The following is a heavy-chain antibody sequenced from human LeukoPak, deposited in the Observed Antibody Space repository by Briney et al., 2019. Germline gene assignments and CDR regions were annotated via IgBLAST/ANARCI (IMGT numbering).Heavy chain of an antibody. CDR1: GYTFTGYY. V-gene: IGHV1-2*02. CDR3: AVMTTVVTPNFDY. Sequence: GASVKVSCKASGYTFTGYYMHWVLQAPGQGLEWMGWINPNSGGTNYAQKFQGRVTMTRDTSISTAYMELSRLRSDDTAVYYCAVMTTVVTPNFDYWGQGTLVTVSS. CDR2: INPNSGGT. D-gene: IGHD4-23*01. J-gene: IGHJ4*02.